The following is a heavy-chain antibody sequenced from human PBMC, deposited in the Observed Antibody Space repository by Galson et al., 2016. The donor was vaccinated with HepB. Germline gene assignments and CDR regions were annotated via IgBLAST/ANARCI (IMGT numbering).Heavy chain of an antibody. CDR3: ARLQQLPRKDNYYYYAMDV. D-gene: IGHD6-13*01. V-gene: IGHV4-59*01. CDR2: VYYSGNT. CDR1: GGSLSTYC. Sequence: SETLSLTCTVSGGSLSTYCWSWIRQPPGKGLEWIGYVYYSGNTNYNPSLKSPITISVDTSKNQFSLKLSSVTAADTAVYYCARLQQLPRKDNYYYYAMDVWGQGTTLTVSS. J-gene: IGHJ6*02.